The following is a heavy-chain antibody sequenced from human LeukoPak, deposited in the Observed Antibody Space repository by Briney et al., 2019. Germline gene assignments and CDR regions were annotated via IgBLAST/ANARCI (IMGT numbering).Heavy chain of an antibody. CDR1: GFTFSTYA. V-gene: IGHV3-23*01. J-gene: IGHJ4*02. D-gene: IGHD6-19*01. Sequence: PGGSLRLSCAASGFTFSTYAMSWVRQAPGKGLEWVSAISGSGGTTYYADSVKGRFTISRDNSKNTLYLQMNSLRTEDTAVYFCAKDSPPSSGWYDWGQGTLVTVSS. CDR2: ISGSGGTT. CDR3: AKDSPPSSGWYD.